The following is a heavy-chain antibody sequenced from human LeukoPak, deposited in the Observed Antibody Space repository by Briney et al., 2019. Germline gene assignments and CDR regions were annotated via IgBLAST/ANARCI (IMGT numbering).Heavy chain of an antibody. Sequence: PGGSLRLSCAASGFTFSSYAMHWVRQAPGKGLEWVAVISYDGSNKYYADSVKGRFTISRDNSKNTLYLQMNSLRAEDTALYYCAKGKTIPAAYFDYWGQGTLVTVSS. V-gene: IGHV3-30*01. J-gene: IGHJ4*02. D-gene: IGHD2-2*01. CDR2: ISYDGSNK. CDR1: GFTFSSYA. CDR3: AKGKTIPAAYFDY.